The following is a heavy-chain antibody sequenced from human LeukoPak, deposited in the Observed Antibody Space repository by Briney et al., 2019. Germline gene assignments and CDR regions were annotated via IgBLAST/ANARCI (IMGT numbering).Heavy chain of an antibody. J-gene: IGHJ3*02. CDR2: INPSGGST. Sequence: ASVKVSCKASGYTFTSYYMHWVRQAPGQGLEWMGIINPSGGSTSYAQKLQGRVTMTTDTSTSTAYMELRSLRSDDTAVYYCARGEYYYDSSAPKAFDIWGQGTMVTVSS. CDR1: GYTFTSYY. V-gene: IGHV1-46*01. CDR3: ARGEYYYDSSAPKAFDI. D-gene: IGHD3-22*01.